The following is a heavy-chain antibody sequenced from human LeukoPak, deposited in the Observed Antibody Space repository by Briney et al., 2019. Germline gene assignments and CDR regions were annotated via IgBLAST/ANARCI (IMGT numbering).Heavy chain of an antibody. CDR3: ARGRIAAAGPYDY. Sequence: GASVKVSCKASGGTFSSYAISWVRQAPGQGLEWMGRIIPIFGTANYAQKFQGRVTITTDESTSTAYMELSSPRSEDTGVYCCARGRIAAAGPYDYWGQGTLVTVSS. J-gene: IGHJ4*02. D-gene: IGHD6-13*01. CDR1: GGTFSSYA. CDR2: IIPIFGTA. V-gene: IGHV1-69*05.